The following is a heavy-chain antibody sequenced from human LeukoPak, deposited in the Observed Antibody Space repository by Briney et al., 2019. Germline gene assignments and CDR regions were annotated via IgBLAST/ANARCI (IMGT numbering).Heavy chain of an antibody. CDR2: MNPNSGNT. CDR1: GYTFTSYD. V-gene: IGHV1-8*03. CDR3: AREGEYCSSTSCYSAFDI. D-gene: IGHD2-2*02. J-gene: IGHJ3*02. Sequence: GASVKVSCKASGYTFTSYDINWVRQATGQGLEWMGWMNPNSGNTGYAQKFQGRVTITRNTSISTAYMELSSLRSEDTAVYYCAREGEYCSSTSCYSAFDIWGQGTMVTVSS.